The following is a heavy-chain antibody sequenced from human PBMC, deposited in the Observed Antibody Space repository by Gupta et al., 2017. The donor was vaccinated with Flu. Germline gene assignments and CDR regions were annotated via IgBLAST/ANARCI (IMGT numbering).Heavy chain of an antibody. Sequence: YWGWIRQPAGKGMEWIATIYYSGITDYNPSLKSRVTISVDTAKNHFSLRLTSVTAADTAMYYCARLGSCIGGSCYPERFDFWGQGTLVTVSS. V-gene: IGHV4-39*02. CDR2: IYYSGIT. CDR3: ARLGSCIGGSCYPERFDF. D-gene: IGHD2-15*01. J-gene: IGHJ4*02. CDR1: Y.